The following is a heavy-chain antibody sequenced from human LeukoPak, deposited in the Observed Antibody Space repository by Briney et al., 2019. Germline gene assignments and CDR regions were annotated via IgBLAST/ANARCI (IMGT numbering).Heavy chain of an antibody. J-gene: IGHJ4*02. CDR1: GGSFSDYY. CDR3: ARGHCSSTSCYLGGRRYFDY. Sequence: SETLSLTCAVYGGSFSDYYWSWIRQPPGKGLEWIGEINHSGSTNYNPSLKSRVTISVDTSKNQFSLKLSSVTAADTAVYYCARGHCSSTSCYLGGRRYFDYWGQGTLVTVSS. D-gene: IGHD2-2*01. V-gene: IGHV4-34*01. CDR2: INHSGST.